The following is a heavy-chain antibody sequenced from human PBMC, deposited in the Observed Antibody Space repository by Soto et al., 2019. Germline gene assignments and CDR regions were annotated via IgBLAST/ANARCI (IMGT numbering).Heavy chain of an antibody. J-gene: IGHJ3*02. V-gene: IGHV3-21*01. CDR1: GFTFSSYS. D-gene: IGHD6-6*01. CDR3: ARVGQHVRTGAFDI. CDR2: ISSSSSYI. Sequence: GGSLRLSCAASGFTFSSYSMNWVRQAPGKGLEWVSSISSSSSYIYYADSVKGRFTISRDNAKNSLYLQMNSLRAEDTAVYYCARVGQHVRTGAFDIWGQGTMVTVSS.